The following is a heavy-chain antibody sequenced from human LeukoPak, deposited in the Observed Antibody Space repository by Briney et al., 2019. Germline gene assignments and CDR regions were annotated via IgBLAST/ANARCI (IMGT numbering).Heavy chain of an antibody. J-gene: IGHJ3*02. V-gene: IGHV4-59*01. CDR1: GGSISSYY. CDR2: IYYSGST. CDR3: ARIKVTMVRGVPASAFDI. Sequence: SETLSLTCTVSGGSISSYYWSWIRQPPGKGLEWIGYIYYSGSTNYNPSLKSRVTISVDTSKNQFSLKLSSVTAADTAVYYCARIKVTMVRGVPASAFDIWGQETMVTVSS. D-gene: IGHD3-10*01.